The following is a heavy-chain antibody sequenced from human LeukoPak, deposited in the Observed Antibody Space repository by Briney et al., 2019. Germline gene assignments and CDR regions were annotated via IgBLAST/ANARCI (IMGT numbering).Heavy chain of an antibody. D-gene: IGHD6-19*01. Sequence: PSETLSLTCTVSGGSISNFYWSWIRQPPGKGLEWIGYIYYSGNTNYSPSLRSRVTISIHTSRNQFSLDLSSVTAADTAVYYCVRGRSSSARGFDYWGQGTLVTVSS. J-gene: IGHJ4*02. CDR3: VRGRSSSARGFDY. V-gene: IGHV4-59*08. CDR1: GGSISNFY. CDR2: IYYSGNT.